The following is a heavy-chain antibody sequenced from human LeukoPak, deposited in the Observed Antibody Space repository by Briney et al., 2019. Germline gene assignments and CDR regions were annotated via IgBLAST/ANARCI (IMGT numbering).Heavy chain of an antibody. D-gene: IGHD2-21*02. J-gene: IGHJ4*02. CDR2: ITSSSSYT. Sequence: PGGSLRLSCAASGFTFSDYYMSWIRQAPGKGLEWVSYITSSSSYTNYADSVKGRFTISRDNAKNSLYLQMNSLRAEDTAVYYCAVYCSGGCYSGLVWGQGTLVTVSS. CDR1: GFTFSDYY. CDR3: AVYCSGGCYSGLV. V-gene: IGHV3-11*03.